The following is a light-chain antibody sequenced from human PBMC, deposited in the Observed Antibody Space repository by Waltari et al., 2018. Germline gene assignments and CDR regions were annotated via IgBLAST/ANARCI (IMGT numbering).Light chain of an antibody. CDR2: GAS. J-gene: IGKJ4*01. Sequence: ELVLTQSPGTQSLSPGERATLSCRASQSVSSSYLAWYQQKPGQAPRPLIYGASSRATGIPDRFSGSGSGTDFTLTISRLEPEDFAVYYCQQYGSSPLTFGGGTKVEIK. V-gene: IGKV3-20*01. CDR3: QQYGSSPLT. CDR1: QSVSSSY.